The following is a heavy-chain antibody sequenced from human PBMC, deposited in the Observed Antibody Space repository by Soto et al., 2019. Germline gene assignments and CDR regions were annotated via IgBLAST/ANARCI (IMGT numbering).Heavy chain of an antibody. D-gene: IGHD6-13*01. J-gene: IGHJ4*02. CDR3: ATPYSCSWYSPLDD. CDR1: GFTFGSYA. V-gene: IGHV3-23*01. CDR2: IGAGYGT. Sequence: EVQLLESGGGLVQPGGSLRLSCAASGFTFGSYAMSWVRQAPGKGLEWVSSIGAGYGTYYADSVKGRFTISRDNSNNTLYLQMNSLRAEDTAIYYCATPYSCSWYSPLDDWGQGSLVTVSS.